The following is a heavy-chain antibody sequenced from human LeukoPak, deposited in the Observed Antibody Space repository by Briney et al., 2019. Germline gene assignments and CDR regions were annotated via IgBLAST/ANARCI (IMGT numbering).Heavy chain of an antibody. CDR3: ARDSTFMVVMGAPFDY. CDR2: IIPIFGTA. D-gene: IGHD4/OR15-4a*01. CDR1: GGTFSSCA. V-gene: IGHV1-69*05. J-gene: IGHJ4*02. Sequence: SVKVSCKASGGTFSSCAISWVRQAPGQGLEWMGRIIPIFGTANYAQKFQGRVTITTDESTSTAYMELSSLRSEDTAVYYCARDSTFMVVMGAPFDYWGQGTLVTVSS.